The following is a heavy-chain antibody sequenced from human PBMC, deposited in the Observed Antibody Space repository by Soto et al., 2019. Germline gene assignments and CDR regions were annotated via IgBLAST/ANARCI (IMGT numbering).Heavy chain of an antibody. CDR1: GFTFSSGYTFSSFW. CDR2: INKDGSDK. V-gene: IGHV3-7*03. J-gene: IGHJ4*02. CDR3: VIDRRVEPWFSY. D-gene: IGHD6-13*01. Sequence: VQLVESGGGSVQPGGSLRLSCAASGFTFSSGYTFSSFWMSWVRQPPGKGLEWVANINKDGSDKYYMDSVKGRFTISRDNAKNSLYLQMDSLRADTAIYYCVIDRRVEPWFSYWGQGTLVTAPS.